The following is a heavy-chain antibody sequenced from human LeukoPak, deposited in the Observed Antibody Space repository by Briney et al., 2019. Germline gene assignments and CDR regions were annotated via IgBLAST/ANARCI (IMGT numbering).Heavy chain of an antibody. CDR2: INPNSGGT. CDR1: GYTFTGYY. D-gene: IGHD1-26*01. Sequence: ASVKVSCKASGYTFTGYYMHWVRQAPGQGLEWMGWINPNSGGTNYAQKFQGRVTMTRDTSISTAYMELSRLRSDDTAVYYCARDESLEWEPYNWFDPWGQGTLVTVSS. V-gene: IGHV1-2*02. CDR3: ARDESLEWEPYNWFDP. J-gene: IGHJ5*02.